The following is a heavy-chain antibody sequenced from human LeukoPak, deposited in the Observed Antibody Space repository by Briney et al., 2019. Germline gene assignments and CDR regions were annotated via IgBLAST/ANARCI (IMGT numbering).Heavy chain of an antibody. Sequence: GGSLRLSCAASGFTFDDYGMSWVRQAPGKGLEWVSGINWNGGSTGYADSVKGRFTISRDNAKNSLYLQMNSLRAEDTALYYCARYMTTVVTQRWIDYWGQGTLVTVSS. J-gene: IGHJ4*02. V-gene: IGHV3-20*04. CDR2: INWNGGST. D-gene: IGHD4-23*01. CDR1: GFTFDDYG. CDR3: ARYMTTVVTQRWIDY.